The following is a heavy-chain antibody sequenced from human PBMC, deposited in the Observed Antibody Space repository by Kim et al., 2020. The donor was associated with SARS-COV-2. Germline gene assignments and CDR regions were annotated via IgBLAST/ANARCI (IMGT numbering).Heavy chain of an antibody. V-gene: IGHV4-59*01. CDR1: GGSISSYY. CDR2: IYYSGST. J-gene: IGHJ5*02. Sequence: SETLSLTCTVSGGSISSYYWSWIRHPPGKGLEWIGYIYYSGSTNYNPSLKSRVTISVDTSKNQFSLKLSSVTAADTTVYYCARGSVVAATRGWFDPWGQGTLVTVSS. CDR3: ARGSVVAATRGWFDP. D-gene: IGHD2-15*01.